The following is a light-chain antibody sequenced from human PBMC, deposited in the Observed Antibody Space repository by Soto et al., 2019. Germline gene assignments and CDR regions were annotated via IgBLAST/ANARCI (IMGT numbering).Light chain of an antibody. J-gene: IGLJ2*01. V-gene: IGLV1-51*01. Sequence: QSVLTQPPSVSAAPGQKVTISCSGRSSNIGNNYVSWYQQLPGTAPKLLIYDNNKRPSGIPDRFSGSKSGTSATLGITGLRTGDEADYYCGTWDSSLSGVVFGGGTQLTVL. CDR2: DNN. CDR3: GTWDSSLSGVV. CDR1: SSNIGNNY.